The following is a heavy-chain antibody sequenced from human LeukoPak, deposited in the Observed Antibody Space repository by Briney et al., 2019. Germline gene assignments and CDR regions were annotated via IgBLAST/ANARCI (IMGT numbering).Heavy chain of an antibody. CDR2: MNPNSGNT. Sequence: GASVKVSCKASGYTFTSYDINWVRQATGQGLEWMGWMNPNSGNTGYAQKFQGRVTITRNTSISTAYMGLSSLKIEDTAVYYCTTDSPLYSGNYYEVPWGQGTLVTVSS. D-gene: IGHD1-26*01. CDR1: GYTFTSYD. CDR3: TTDSPLYSGNYYEVP. V-gene: IGHV1-8*03. J-gene: IGHJ5*02.